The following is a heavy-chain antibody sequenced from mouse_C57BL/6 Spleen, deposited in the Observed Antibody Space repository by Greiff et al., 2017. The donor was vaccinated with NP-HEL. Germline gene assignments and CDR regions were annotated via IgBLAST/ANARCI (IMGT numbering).Heavy chain of an antibody. Sequence: QVQLKQSGAELVRPGTSVKVSCKASGYAFTNYLIEWVKQRPGQGLEWIGVINPGSGGTNYNEKFKGKATLTADKSSSTAYMQLSSLTSEDSAVYFCARGTPITRGFAYWGQGTLVTVSA. CDR3: ARGTPITRGFAY. D-gene: IGHD1-1*01. J-gene: IGHJ3*01. V-gene: IGHV1-54*01. CDR1: GYAFTNYL. CDR2: INPGSGGT.